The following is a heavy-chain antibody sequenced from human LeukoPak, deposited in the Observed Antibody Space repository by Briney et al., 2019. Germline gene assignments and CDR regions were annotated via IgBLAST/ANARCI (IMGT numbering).Heavy chain of an antibody. Sequence: GGSLRLSCAASGFTLSDYWMTWVRQSPGRGLEWVSSISNTGADINYADSMQGRFTISRDNAKNSLSLQMDSLRVDDTAIYYCVRGAGVGSYVPFDLWGQGTLVAVSS. D-gene: IGHD3-16*01. J-gene: IGHJ4*02. V-gene: IGHV3-21*06. CDR2: ISNTGADI. CDR1: GFTLSDYW. CDR3: VRGAGVGSYVPFDL.